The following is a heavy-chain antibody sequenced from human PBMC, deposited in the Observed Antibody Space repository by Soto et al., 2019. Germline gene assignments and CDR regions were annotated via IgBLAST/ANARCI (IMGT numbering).Heavy chain of an antibody. CDR1: GGSFSGYY. CDR2: INHSGST. Sequence: SETLSLTCAVYGGSFSGYYWSWIRQPPGKGLEWIGEINHSGSTNYNPSLKSRVTISVDTSKNQFSLKLSSVTAADTAVYYCVRDPGRYYYHYYGMDVWGQGTPVTVYS. V-gene: IGHV4-34*01. J-gene: IGHJ6*02. D-gene: IGHD3-10*01. CDR3: VRDPGRYYYHYYGMDV.